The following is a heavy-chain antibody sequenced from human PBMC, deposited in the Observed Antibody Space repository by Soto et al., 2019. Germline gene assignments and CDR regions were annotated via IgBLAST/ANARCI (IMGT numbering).Heavy chain of an antibody. V-gene: IGHV3-48*03. CDR2: ISSSGSTI. CDR3: ARAGRYCSSTSCYIGRYYYYGMDV. D-gene: IGHD2-2*02. CDR1: GFTFSSYE. Sequence: GGSLRLSCAASGFTFSSYEMNWVRQAPGKGLEWVSYISSSGSTIYYADSVKGRFTISRDNAKNSLYLQMNSLRAEDTAVYYCARAGRYCSSTSCYIGRYYYYGMDVWGQGTTVTVSS. J-gene: IGHJ6*02.